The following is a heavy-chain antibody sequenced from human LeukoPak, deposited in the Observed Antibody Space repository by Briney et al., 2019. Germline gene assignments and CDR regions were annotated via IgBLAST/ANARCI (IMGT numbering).Heavy chain of an antibody. V-gene: IGHV3-11*01. CDR2: ISSSGSTI. Sequence: KPGGSLRLSCAASGFTFSDYYMSWIRQAPGKGLEWVSYISSSGSTIYYADSVKGRFTISRDNAKNSLYLQMNSLRAEDTAVYYCARGAQYCNSTSCYGPYYFDYWGQGTLVTVSS. J-gene: IGHJ4*02. CDR1: GFTFSDYY. D-gene: IGHD2-2*01. CDR3: ARGAQYCNSTSCYGPYYFDY.